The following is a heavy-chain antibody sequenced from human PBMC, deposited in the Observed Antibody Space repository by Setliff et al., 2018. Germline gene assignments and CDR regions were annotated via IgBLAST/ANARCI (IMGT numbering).Heavy chain of an antibody. CDR2: IYHSGST. Sequence: SETLSLTCTVSGGSISSHYWSWIRQPPGKGLEWIGSIYHSGSTYYNPSLKSRVTISVDTSKNQFSLKLSSVTAADTAVYYCARSLGYSSSSVDYWGQGTLVTAPQ. D-gene: IGHD6-6*01. J-gene: IGHJ4*02. CDR3: ARSLGYSSSSVDY. V-gene: IGHV4-59*08. CDR1: GGSISSHY.